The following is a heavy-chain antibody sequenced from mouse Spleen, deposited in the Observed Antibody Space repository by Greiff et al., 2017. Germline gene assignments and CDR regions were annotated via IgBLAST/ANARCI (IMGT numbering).Heavy chain of an antibody. CDR3: AGYGNPYYFDY. J-gene: IGHJ2*01. Sequence: VKVVESGAELVKPGASVKISCKASGYAFSSYWMNWVKQRPGKGLEWIGQIYPGDGDTNYNGKFKGKATLTADKSSSTAYMQLSSLTSEDSAVYFCAGYGNPYYFDYWGQGTTLTVSS. CDR1: GYAFSSYW. D-gene: IGHD2-1*01. V-gene: IGHV1-80*01. CDR2: IYPGDGDT.